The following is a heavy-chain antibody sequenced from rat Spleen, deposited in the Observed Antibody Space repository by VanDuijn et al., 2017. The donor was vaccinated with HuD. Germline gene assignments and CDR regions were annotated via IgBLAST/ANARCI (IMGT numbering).Heavy chain of an antibody. CDR3: TRGGLSRFDY. Sequence: EVQLVESGGGLVQPGRSLRLSCVASGFTFKNYWMTWIRQAPGKGLEWVASITYDGFSTHYRDSVKGRFTISRDNAKSTLYLQMDSLRSEDTATYYCTRGGLSRFDYWGQGVMVTVSS. D-gene: IGHD1-11*01. CDR2: ITYDGFST. V-gene: IGHV5-31*01. J-gene: IGHJ2*01. CDR1: GFTFKNYW.